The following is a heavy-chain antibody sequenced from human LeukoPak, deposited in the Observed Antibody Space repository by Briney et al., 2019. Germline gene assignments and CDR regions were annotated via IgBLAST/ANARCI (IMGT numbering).Heavy chain of an antibody. CDR1: GGSISSSSYY. CDR2: IYYSGSN. Sequence: SETLSLTCTVSGGSISSSSYYWGWIRQPPGKGLEWIGSIYYSGSNYYNPSLKSRVTISVDTSKNQFSLKLSSVTAADTAVYYCAREVGGTYSGWFDPWGQGTLVTVSS. D-gene: IGHD2-15*01. CDR3: AREVGGTYSGWFDP. V-gene: IGHV4-39*07. J-gene: IGHJ5*02.